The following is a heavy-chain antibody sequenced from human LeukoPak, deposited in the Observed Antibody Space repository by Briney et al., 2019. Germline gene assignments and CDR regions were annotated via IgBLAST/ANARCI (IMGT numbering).Heavy chain of an antibody. D-gene: IGHD6-13*01. CDR2: IKYDGSEI. CDR1: GFTLSSYW. V-gene: IGHV3-7*01. Sequence: QPGGSLLLSCAASGFTLSSYWMSWVRQAPGKGLEWVANIKYDGSEIHYVDSVKGRFTISRDMAKNSVNLQMNGLRAEDTAVYYCARDIAAAGLFFDSWGQGTLVTVSS. CDR3: ARDIAAAGLFFDS. J-gene: IGHJ4*02.